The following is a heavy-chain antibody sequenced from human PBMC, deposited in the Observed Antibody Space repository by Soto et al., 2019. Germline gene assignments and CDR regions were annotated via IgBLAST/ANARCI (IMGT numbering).Heavy chain of an antibody. CDR1: GYTFTGYY. CDR2: INPNSGGT. CDR3: ARDLTNVGSSYSTPY. V-gene: IGHV1-2*02. Sequence: GASVKVSCKASGYTFTGYYVHWVRQAPGQGLEWMGCINPNSGGTNYAQKFQGRATMTRDTSISTAYMELSRLRSDDTAEYYCARDLTNVGSSYSTPYWGQGTLVTVS. D-gene: IGHD1-26*01. J-gene: IGHJ4*02.